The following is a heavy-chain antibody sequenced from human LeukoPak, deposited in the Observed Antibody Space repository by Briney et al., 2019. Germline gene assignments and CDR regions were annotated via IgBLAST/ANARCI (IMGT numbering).Heavy chain of an antibody. Sequence: ASVKVSCKVSGYTLTELSMHWVRQAPGKGLEWMGGFDPEDGETIYAQKFQGRVTMTEDTSTDTAYMELSSLRSEDTAVYYCETFGIVVVTPDAFDIWGQGTMVTVSS. V-gene: IGHV1-24*01. J-gene: IGHJ3*02. CDR2: FDPEDGET. D-gene: IGHD3-22*01. CDR1: GYTLTELS. CDR3: ETFGIVVVTPDAFDI.